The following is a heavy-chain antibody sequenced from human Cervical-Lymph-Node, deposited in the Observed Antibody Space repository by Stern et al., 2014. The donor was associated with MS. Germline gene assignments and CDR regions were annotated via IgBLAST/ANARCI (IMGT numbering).Heavy chain of an antibody. CDR2: IYNGAIT. V-gene: IGHV4-31*03. Sequence: QVQLQESGPGLVKPSQTLSLACTVSGGSIASGGYYWSWIRQHPGKGLEWIGYIYNGAITSYNPSLKSRVTMSVDTSENQFSLNLSSVTAADTAVYYCARGGDCRGSNCYTNWFDPWGQGTLVTVSA. CDR1: GGSIASGGYY. D-gene: IGHD2-2*02. CDR3: ARGGDCRGSNCYTNWFDP. J-gene: IGHJ5*02.